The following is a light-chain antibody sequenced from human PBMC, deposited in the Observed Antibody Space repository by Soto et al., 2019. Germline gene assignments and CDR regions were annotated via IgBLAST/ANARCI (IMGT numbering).Light chain of an antibody. J-gene: IGLJ1*01. V-gene: IGLV2-23*01. CDR2: EDT. CDR3: CSYAGSSTYV. Sequence: LTQPASVSGSTGQSITISCTGNSSDVGNYNLVSWYQQHPGKAPKLMIYEDTKRPSGVSNRFSASNSGNTASLTISGLQAEDEADYYCCSYAGSSTYVFGTGTKVTVL. CDR1: SSDVGNYNL.